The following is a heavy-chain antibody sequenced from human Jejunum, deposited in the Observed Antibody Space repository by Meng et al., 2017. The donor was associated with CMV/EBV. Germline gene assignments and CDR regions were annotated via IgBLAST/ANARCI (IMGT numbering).Heavy chain of an antibody. CDR3: VRGGGWSS. Sequence: SCAASGFSFSTYGMHWVRQAPGKGLEWVANINQDGSEKYYVDSVKGRFTISRDNPKKSVYLQMNSLRVEDTAVYYCVRGGGWSSWGQGTRVTVSS. CDR2: INQDGSEK. D-gene: IGHD6-19*01. J-gene: IGHJ5*02. CDR1: GFSFSTYG. V-gene: IGHV3-7*01.